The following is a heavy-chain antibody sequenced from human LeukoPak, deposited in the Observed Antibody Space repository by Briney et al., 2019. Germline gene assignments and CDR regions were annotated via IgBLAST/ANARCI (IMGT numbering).Heavy chain of an antibody. V-gene: IGHV1-18*04. CDR3: ARANNWNYALGY. CDR2: ISTGNGNT. D-gene: IGHD1-7*01. Sequence: VASVKVSCKASGYTFTGYYMHWVRQAPGQGLEWMGWISTGNGNTNYGQKFQGRVTMTTDTSTGTAYMELRSLRSDDTAMYYCARANNWNYALGYWGQGTLVTVSS. CDR1: GYTFTGYY. J-gene: IGHJ4*02.